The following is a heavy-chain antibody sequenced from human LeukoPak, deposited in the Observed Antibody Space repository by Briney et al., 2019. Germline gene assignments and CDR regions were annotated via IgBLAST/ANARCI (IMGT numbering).Heavy chain of an antibody. CDR2: INSDGSWT. J-gene: IGHJ4*02. D-gene: IGHD2/OR15-2a*01. CDR1: GNYW. V-gene: IGHV3-74*01. CDR3: VSFYETY. Sequence: RGSLRLSCAASGNYWMHWVRQAPGKGLVWVSHINSDGSWTSYADSVKGRFTISKDNAKNTVYLQMNSLRAEDTAVYYCVSFYETYWGRGTLVTVSS.